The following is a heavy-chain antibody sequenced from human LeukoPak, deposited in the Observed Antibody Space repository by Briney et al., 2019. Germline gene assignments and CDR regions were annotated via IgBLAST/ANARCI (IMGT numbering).Heavy chain of an antibody. D-gene: IGHD6-19*01. Sequence: PSQTLSLTCTVAGGSISSGSYYWSWIRQPAGKGLEWIGRIYTSGSTTYKPSLKSRVTISGDTSKTHFSMNPTSVTAPDTAVYYCARDADIAVAAAFDYWGQGTLVTVSS. J-gene: IGHJ4*02. V-gene: IGHV4-61*02. CDR1: GGSISSGSYY. CDR2: IYTSGST. CDR3: ARDADIAVAAAFDY.